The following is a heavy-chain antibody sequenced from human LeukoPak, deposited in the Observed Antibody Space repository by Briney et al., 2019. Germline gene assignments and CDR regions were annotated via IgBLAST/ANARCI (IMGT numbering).Heavy chain of an antibody. Sequence: ASVKVSCKASGYTFTSYAMHWVRQAPGQRLEWMGWINAGNGNTKYSQKFQGRVTITRDTSASTAYMELSSLRSEDTAVYYCATRLHFAESFQHWGQGTLVTVSS. J-gene: IGHJ1*01. CDR1: GYTFTSYA. CDR2: INAGNGNT. V-gene: IGHV1-3*01. D-gene: IGHD2-21*02. CDR3: ATRLHFAESFQH.